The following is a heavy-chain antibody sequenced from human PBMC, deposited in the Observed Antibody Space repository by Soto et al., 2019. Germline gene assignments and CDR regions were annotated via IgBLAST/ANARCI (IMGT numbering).Heavy chain of an antibody. Sequence: GASVKVSCKTSGYTFTGHYIHWVRQAPEQGPEWMGEIGPESGATRYAQKFRGRVTMTRDTSITTVYMELNNLSPDDTAVYYCGRGRSGQIVVFYWGQGTPVTVS. V-gene: IGHV1-2*02. CDR2: IGPESGAT. J-gene: IGHJ4*02. D-gene: IGHD1-26*01. CDR1: GYTFTGHY. CDR3: GRGRSGQIVVFY.